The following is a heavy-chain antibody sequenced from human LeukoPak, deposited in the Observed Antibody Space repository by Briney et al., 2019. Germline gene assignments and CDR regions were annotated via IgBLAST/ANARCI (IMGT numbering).Heavy chain of an antibody. Sequence: SETLSLTCIVSAYSISSGYYWGWIRQPPGKGLEWIGSISHSGSTYYNPSLKSRVTISVDTSKNHFSLKLSSVTAADTAVYYCARDSGYYDFWSGYFLSATPGGGFDPWGQGTLVTVSS. V-gene: IGHV4-38-2*02. CDR2: ISHSGST. J-gene: IGHJ5*02. CDR1: AYSISSGYY. CDR3: ARDSGYYDFWSGYFLSATPGGGFDP. D-gene: IGHD3-3*01.